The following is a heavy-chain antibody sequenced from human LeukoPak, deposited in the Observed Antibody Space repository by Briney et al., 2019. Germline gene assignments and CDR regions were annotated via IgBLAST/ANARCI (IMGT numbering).Heavy chain of an antibody. CDR3: ARDFLGRGELVPAAMLQKYYINV. J-gene: IGHJ6*03. CDR1: GYTFTSYY. Sequence: ASVKVSCKASGYTFTSYYIHWVRQAPGQGLEWMGWINPKSGETNYAQKFQGRVTLTRDTSTSTAYMDLSRLRSDDAAVYYCARDFLGRGELVPAAMLQKYYINVWGKGTTVTVSS. D-gene: IGHD2-2*01. V-gene: IGHV1-2*02. CDR2: INPKSGET.